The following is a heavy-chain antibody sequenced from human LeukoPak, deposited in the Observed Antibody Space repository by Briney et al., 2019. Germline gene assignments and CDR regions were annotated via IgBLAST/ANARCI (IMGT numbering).Heavy chain of an antibody. D-gene: IGHD6-13*01. J-gene: IGHJ6*03. CDR1: GGSFSGYY. V-gene: IGHV4-34*01. CDR3: ARNPYSNRYYYYYMDV. Sequence: PSETLSLTCAVYGGSFSGYYWSWIRQPPGKGLEWIGEINHSGSTNYNPPLKSRVTISVDTSKNQFSLKLSSVTAADTAVYYCARNPYSNRYYYYYMDVWGKGTTVTVSS. CDR2: INHSGST.